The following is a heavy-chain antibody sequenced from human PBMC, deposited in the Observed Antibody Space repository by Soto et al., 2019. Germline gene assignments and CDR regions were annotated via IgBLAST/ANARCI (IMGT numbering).Heavy chain of an antibody. V-gene: IGHV3-30*18. Sequence: PGGSLRLSCAASEFTFSSYGMHWVRQAPGKGLEWVAVISYDGSNKYYADSVKGRFTISRDNSKNTLYLQMNSLRAEDTAVYYCAKDRGFVVVPAATSPIYWGQGT. CDR3: AKDRGFVVVPAATSPIY. J-gene: IGHJ4*02. CDR2: ISYDGSNK. CDR1: EFTFSSYG. D-gene: IGHD2-2*01.